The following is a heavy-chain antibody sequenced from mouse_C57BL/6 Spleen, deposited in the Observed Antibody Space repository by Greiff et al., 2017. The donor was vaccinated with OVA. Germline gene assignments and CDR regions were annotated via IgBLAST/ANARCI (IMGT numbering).Heavy chain of an antibody. CDR3: ARSHSNWYFDV. J-gene: IGHJ1*03. Sequence: QVQLQQSGAELVKPGASVKLSCKASGYTFTSYWMHWVKQRPGQGLEWIGMIHPNSGSTNYNEKFKSKATLTVDKSSSTAYMQLSSLTSEDSAVYYCARSHSNWYFDVWGTGTTVTVSS. CDR2: IHPNSGST. D-gene: IGHD2-5*01. CDR1: GYTFTSYW. V-gene: IGHV1-64*01.